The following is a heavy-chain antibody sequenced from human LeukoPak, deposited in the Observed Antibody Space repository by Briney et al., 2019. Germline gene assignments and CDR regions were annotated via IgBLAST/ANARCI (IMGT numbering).Heavy chain of an antibody. CDR3: ARSAGGVQGSTFDY. CDR2: IYYSGST. V-gene: IGHV4-59*01. D-gene: IGHD3-16*01. Sequence: PSETLSLTCTVSGGSISSYYWSWIRQPPGKGLEWIGYIYYSGSTNYNPSLKSRVTISVDTSKNQFSLKLSSVAAADTAVYYCARSAGGVQGSTFDYWGQGTLVTVSS. CDR1: GGSISSYY. J-gene: IGHJ4*02.